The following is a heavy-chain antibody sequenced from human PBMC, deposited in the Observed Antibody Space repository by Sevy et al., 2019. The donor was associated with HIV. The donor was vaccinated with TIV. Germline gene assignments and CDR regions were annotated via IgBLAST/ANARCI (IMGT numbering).Heavy chain of an antibody. Sequence: GGSLRLSCVASGFTFPIYSVLWVRQAPGKGLEWLTLISYDGNYKYYADSVKGRFTISRDNSNNILYLQMSSLSVEDTAVYFCARVAVEYCTNDCYHRFDHWGLGTLVTVSS. V-gene: IGHV3-30*04. CDR2: ISYDGNYK. CDR3: ARVAVEYCTNDCYHRFDH. J-gene: IGHJ4*02. CDR1: GFTFPIYS. D-gene: IGHD2-8*01.